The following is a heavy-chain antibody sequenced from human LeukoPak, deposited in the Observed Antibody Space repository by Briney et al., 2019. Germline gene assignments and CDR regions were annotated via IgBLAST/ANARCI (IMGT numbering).Heavy chain of an antibody. J-gene: IGHJ4*02. CDR2: ISGSGGST. V-gene: IGHV3-23*01. D-gene: IGHD3-22*01. CDR1: GFTFSSYA. Sequence: GGSLRLSCAASGFTFSSYAMSWVRQAPGKGLEWVSAISGSGGSTYYADSVKGRFTISRDNSKNTLYLQMNSLRAEDTAVYYCAKGLYDSSGPYYFDYWGQGTLVTVSS. CDR3: AKGLYDSSGPYYFDY.